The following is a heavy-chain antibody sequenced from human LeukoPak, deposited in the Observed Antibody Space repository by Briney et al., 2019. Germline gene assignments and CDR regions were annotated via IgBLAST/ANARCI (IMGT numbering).Heavy chain of an antibody. CDR1: GGSFSGYY. J-gene: IGHJ4*02. D-gene: IGHD5-18*01. Sequence: SETLSLTCAVYGGSFSGYYWSWIRQPPGKGLEWIGEINHSGSTNYNPSLKSRVTISVDTSKNQFSLKLSSVTAADTAVYYCARGRIGDMDTAMSAPYPRTYYFDYWGQGTLVTVSS. V-gene: IGHV4-34*01. CDR2: INHSGST. CDR3: ARGRIGDMDTAMSAPYPRTYYFDY.